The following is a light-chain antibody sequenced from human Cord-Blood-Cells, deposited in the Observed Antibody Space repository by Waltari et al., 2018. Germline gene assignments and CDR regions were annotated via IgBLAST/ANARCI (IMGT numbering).Light chain of an antibody. CDR2: DVS. Sequence: QSALTQPASVSGSPGQSITIPCTGTSSAGGGYNYVSWYQQHPGKAPKLMIYDVSNRPSGVSNRFSGSKSGNTASLTISGLQAEDEADYYCSSYTSSSTLVFGGGTKLTVL. J-gene: IGLJ2*01. CDR3: SSYTSSSTLV. V-gene: IGLV2-14*01. CDR1: SSAGGGYNY.